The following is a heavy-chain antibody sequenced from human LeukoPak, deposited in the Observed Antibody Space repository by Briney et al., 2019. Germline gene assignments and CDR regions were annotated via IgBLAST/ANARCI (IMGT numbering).Heavy chain of an antibody. CDR2: ISSSSSYI. CDR3: ARTRVSYSYGYVLDY. D-gene: IGHD5-18*01. Sequence: GGSLRLSCAASGFTFSSCGMHWVRQAPGKGLEWVSSISSSSSYIYYADSVKGRFTISRDNAKNSLYLQMNSLRAEDTAVYYCARTRVSYSYGYVLDYWGQGTLVTVSS. J-gene: IGHJ4*02. V-gene: IGHV3-21*01. CDR1: GFTFSSCG.